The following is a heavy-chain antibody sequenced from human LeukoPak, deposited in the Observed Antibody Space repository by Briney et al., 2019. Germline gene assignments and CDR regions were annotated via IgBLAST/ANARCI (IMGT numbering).Heavy chain of an antibody. J-gene: IGHJ6*02. D-gene: IGHD6-13*01. V-gene: IGHV1-2*02. CDR3: ARDLFSSSWYVIVYYYGMDV. CDR1: GYTFTDYY. Sequence: SVKVSCKASGYTFTDYYMHWVRQAPGQGLEWMGWINPNSGGTNYAQKFQGRVTMTRDTSISTAYMELSRLRSDDTAVYYCARDLFSSSWYVIVYYYGMDVWGQGTTVTVSS. CDR2: INPNSGGT.